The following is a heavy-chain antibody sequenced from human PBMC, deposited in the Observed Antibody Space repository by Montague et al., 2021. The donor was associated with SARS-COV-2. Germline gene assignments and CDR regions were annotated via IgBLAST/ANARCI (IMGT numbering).Heavy chain of an antibody. CDR2: VIHSGTT. D-gene: IGHD3-10*01. J-gene: IGHJ6*02. Sequence: SETLSLTCHVYGASFSGYYWSWVRQSPGKGLEWIGEVIHSGTTNYNPSLKGRVTISIHSSNDRFSLRLTSLTAADTGVYYCASGEFFYYGSGNYYGSALDDWGQGTTVTVSS. CDR3: ASGEFFYYGSGNYYGSALDD. CDR1: GASFSGYY. V-gene: IGHV4-34*12.